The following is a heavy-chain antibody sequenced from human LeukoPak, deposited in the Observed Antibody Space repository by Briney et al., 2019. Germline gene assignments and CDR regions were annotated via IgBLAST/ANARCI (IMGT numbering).Heavy chain of an antibody. Sequence: PGRSLRLSCAASGFTFDDYAMHWVRQAPGKGLEWVSGISWNSGSIGYADSVKGRFTTSRDNAKNTLYLQMNSLRAEDTAVYYCARDLAGFGENVVDYWGQGTLVTVSS. CDR2: ISWNSGSI. J-gene: IGHJ4*02. D-gene: IGHD3-10*01. V-gene: IGHV3-9*01. CDR3: ARDLAGFGENVVDY. CDR1: GFTFDDYA.